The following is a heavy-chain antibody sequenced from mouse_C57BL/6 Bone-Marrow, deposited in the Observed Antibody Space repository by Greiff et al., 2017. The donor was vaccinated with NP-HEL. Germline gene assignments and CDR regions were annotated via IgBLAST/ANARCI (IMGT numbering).Heavy chain of an antibody. CDR1: GYTFTSYW. D-gene: IGHD2-4*01. CDR2: INPSNGGT. V-gene: IGHV1-53*01. J-gene: IGHJ3*01. Sequence: QVQLQQPGTELVKPGASVKLSCKASGYTFTSYWMHWVKQRPGQGLEWIGIINPSNGGTKYNEKFKSKATLTVDKSSNTAYMQRSSLTSEDSAVYDCARCYPYDYDGWFAYWGQGTLVTVSA. CDR3: ARCYPYDYDGWFAY.